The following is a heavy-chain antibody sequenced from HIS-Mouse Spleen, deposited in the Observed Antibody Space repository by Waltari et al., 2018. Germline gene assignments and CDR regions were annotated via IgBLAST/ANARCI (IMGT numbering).Heavy chain of an antibody. V-gene: IGHV3-53*01. CDR1: GFTVSSNY. CDR2: IYSGGTT. Sequence: EVQLVESGGGLIQPGGSLRLSCAASGFTVSSNYMSWVRQAPGKGLEWVSVIYSGGTTYYADAVKGRFTIARDNSKNTLYLQMILLRAEDTAVYYCARRPPGGGDYWGQGTLVTVSS. CDR3: ARRPPGGGDY. J-gene: IGHJ4*02. D-gene: IGHD3-10*01.